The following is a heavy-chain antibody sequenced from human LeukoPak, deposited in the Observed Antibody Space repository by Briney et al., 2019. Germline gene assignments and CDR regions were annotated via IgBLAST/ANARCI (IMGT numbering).Heavy chain of an antibody. J-gene: IGHJ4*02. CDR3: ARHSLTYYDFDY. V-gene: IGHV4-59*08. D-gene: IGHD2/OR15-2a*01. Sequence: PSETLSLTRTVSGGSISSYYWSWIRQPPGKGLEWIGYIYYSGNTNYNPSLQSRVSISVDTSKNQFSLSLSSVTAADTAVYYCARHSLTYYDFDYWGQGTLVTVSS. CDR2: IYYSGNT. CDR1: GGSISSYY.